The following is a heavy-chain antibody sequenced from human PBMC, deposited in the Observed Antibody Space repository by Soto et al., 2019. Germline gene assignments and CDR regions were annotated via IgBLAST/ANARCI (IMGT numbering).Heavy chain of an antibody. Sequence: HPGGALRLSGAAAGFTVSSNDMSWGVQAPGKGLEGVSGILRGGSTSSAASVKGRFTLSRENYKNTTYLKMNTLRAEDTAAYYCARELGLIVGDAYNNWFDPCGQGTLVTVSS. J-gene: IGHJ5*02. CDR1: GFTVSSND. D-gene: IGHD3-10*01. CDR3: ARELGLIVGDAYNNWFDP. CDR2: ILRGGST. V-gene: IGHV3-66*01.